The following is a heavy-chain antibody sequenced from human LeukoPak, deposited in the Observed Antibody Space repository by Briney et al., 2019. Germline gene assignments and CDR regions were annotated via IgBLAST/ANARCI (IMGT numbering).Heavy chain of an antibody. CDR2: IYYSGST. V-gene: IGHV4-39*01. CDR1: GGSISSSSYY. J-gene: IGHJ4*02. Sequence: KPSETLFLTCTVSGGSISSSSYYWGWMRQPLGKGLEWIGSIYYSGSTYYNPSLKSRVTISVDTSRNQFSLKLSSVTAADTAVYYCARQGTTVAFDYWGQGTLVTVSS. D-gene: IGHD4-23*01. CDR3: ARQGTTVAFDY.